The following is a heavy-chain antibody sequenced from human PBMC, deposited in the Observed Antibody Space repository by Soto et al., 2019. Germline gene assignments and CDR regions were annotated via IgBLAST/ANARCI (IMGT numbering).Heavy chain of an antibody. CDR3: AREEEDIVVVTAAMGY. D-gene: IGHD2-2*01. CDR1: GGTFSSYT. CDR2: IIPILGIA. J-gene: IGHJ4*02. V-gene: IGHV1-69*04. Sequence: SVKVSFKASGGTFSSYTISWVRQAPGQGLEWMGRIIPILGIANYAQKFQGRVTITADKSTSTAYMELSSLRSEDTAVYYCAREEEDIVVVTAAMGYWGQGTLVTVSS.